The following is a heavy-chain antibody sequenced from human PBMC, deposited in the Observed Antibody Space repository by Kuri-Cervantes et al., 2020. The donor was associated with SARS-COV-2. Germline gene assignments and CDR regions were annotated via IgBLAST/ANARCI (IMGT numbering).Heavy chain of an antibody. CDR3: ARDPTPGIAVAGPWGNFDY. J-gene: IGHJ4*02. V-gene: IGHV3-21*01. D-gene: IGHD6-19*01. Sequence: GGSLRLSCAASGFTFSSYSMNWVRQAPGKGLEWVSSISSSSSYIYYADSMRGRFTISRDNAKNSLYLQMNSLRAEDTAVYYCARDPTPGIAVAGPWGNFDYWGQGTLVTVSS. CDR1: GFTFSSYS. CDR2: ISSSSSYI.